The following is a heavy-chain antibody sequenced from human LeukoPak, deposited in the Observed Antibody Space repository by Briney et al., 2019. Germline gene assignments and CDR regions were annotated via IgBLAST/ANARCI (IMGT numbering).Heavy chain of an antibody. Sequence: AGGSLRLSCAASGFTFSSFPMSWVRQAPGKGLEWVSAITGGGHNIYYADSVKGRFTISRDNSKNTLYLQMNTLRAEDRAVYFCAKENPVGGTNYFDYWGQGTLVTVAS. J-gene: IGHJ4*02. D-gene: IGHD1-26*01. V-gene: IGHV3-23*01. CDR1: GFTFSSFP. CDR3: AKENPVGGTNYFDY. CDR2: ITGGGHNI.